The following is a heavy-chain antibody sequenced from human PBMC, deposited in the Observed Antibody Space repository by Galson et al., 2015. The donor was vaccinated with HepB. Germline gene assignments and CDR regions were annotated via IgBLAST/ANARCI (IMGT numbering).Heavy chain of an antibody. D-gene: IGHD3-3*01. V-gene: IGHV3-48*01. CDR3: ARERFGVVIENYYYYMDV. J-gene: IGHJ6*03. CDR1: GFTFSSYS. Sequence: SLRLSCAASGFTFSSYSMNWVRQAPGKGLEWVSYISSSSSTIYYADSVKGRFTISRGNAKNSLYLQMNSLRAEDTAVYYCARERFGVVIENYYYYMDVWGKGTTVTVSS. CDR2: ISSSSSTI.